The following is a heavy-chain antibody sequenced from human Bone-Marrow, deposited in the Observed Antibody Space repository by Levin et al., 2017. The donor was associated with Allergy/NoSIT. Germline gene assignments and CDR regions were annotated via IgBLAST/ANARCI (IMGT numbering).Heavy chain of an antibody. V-gene: IGHV4-30-4*08. CDR3: ARERGESEAFDI. D-gene: IGHD2-21*01. Sequence: SETLSLTCIVSGGSISNGDDYWSWIRQPPGKGLEWIGYIYYTGNTYYNPSLKSRVTISADTSKNQFSLKISSVTAADTAVYYCARERGESEAFDIWGQGTMVTVCS. CDR1: GGSISNGDDY. CDR2: IYYTGNT. J-gene: IGHJ3*02.